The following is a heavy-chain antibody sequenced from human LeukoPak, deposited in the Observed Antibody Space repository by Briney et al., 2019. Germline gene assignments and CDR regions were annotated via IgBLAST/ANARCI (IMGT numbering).Heavy chain of an antibody. CDR3: ARSNWGSDSYYYYMDV. D-gene: IGHD7-27*01. CDR1: GGSISSHY. Sequence: TSETLSLTCTVSGGSISSHYWSWIRQPPGKGLEWIGYIYYSGSTNYNPSLKNRVTISVDTSKKQFSLKLSSVTAADTAVYYCARSNWGSDSYYYYMDVWGKGPRSPSP. CDR2: IYYSGST. V-gene: IGHV4-59*11. J-gene: IGHJ6*03.